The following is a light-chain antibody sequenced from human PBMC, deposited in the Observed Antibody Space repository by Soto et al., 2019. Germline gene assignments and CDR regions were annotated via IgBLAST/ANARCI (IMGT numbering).Light chain of an antibody. Sequence: QSALTQPPSASGSPGQSVTISCTGTSSDVGGYNYVSWYQQHPGKAPKLMIYEVSKRPSGVPDRFSGSKSGNTASLTVSGLQDEDEADYYCSSYAGSTIVVFGGGTQLTVL. CDR3: SSYAGSTIVV. V-gene: IGLV2-8*01. CDR2: EVS. J-gene: IGLJ2*01. CDR1: SSDVGGYNY.